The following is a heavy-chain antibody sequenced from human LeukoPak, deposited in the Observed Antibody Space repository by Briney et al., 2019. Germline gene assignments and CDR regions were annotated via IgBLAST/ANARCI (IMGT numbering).Heavy chain of an antibody. CDR2: ISGSGGST. CDR1: GFTFSSYA. V-gene: IGHV3-23*01. D-gene: IGHD3-10*01. Sequence: GGSLRLSCAASGFTFSSYAMSWVRQAPGKGLEWVSAISGSGGSTYYADSMKGRFTISRDNSKNTLYLQMNSLRAEDMAVYYCAKENGGSGSYYNFAGYRYFDYWGQGTLVTVSS. CDR3: AKENGGSGSYYNFAGYRYFDY. J-gene: IGHJ4*02.